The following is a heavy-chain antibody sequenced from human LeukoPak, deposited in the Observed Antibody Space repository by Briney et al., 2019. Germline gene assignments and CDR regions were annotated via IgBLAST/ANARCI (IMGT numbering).Heavy chain of an antibody. CDR1: GYIHPELS. J-gene: IGHJ4*02. CDR3: ATARGDYYFDY. V-gene: IGHV1-24*01. D-gene: IGHD3-10*01. Sequence: ASVNVSRKVCGYIHPELSMHGVRQARGKALEWVGGFDPEDGETIYAQKFQGRVTMTEDTSTDTAYMELSSVRSEDTALYYCATARGDYYFDYGGQGNRVTVST. CDR2: FDPEDGET.